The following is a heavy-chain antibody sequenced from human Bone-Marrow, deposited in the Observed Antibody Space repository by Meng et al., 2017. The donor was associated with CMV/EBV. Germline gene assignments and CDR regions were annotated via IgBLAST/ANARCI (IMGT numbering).Heavy chain of an antibody. V-gene: IGHV3-48*04. Sequence: GGSLRLSCAASGFTFSSYGMHWVRQAPGKGLEWVSYISSSGSTIYYADSVKGRFTISRDNAKNSLYLQMNSLRAEDTAVYYCARDGGITGTTDYYYGMDVWGQGTTVTVSS. D-gene: IGHD1-7*01. J-gene: IGHJ6*02. CDR2: ISSSGSTI. CDR3: ARDGGITGTTDYYYGMDV. CDR1: GFTFSSYG.